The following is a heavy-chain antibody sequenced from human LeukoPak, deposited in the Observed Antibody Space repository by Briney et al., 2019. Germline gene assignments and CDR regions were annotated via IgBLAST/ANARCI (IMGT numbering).Heavy chain of an antibody. J-gene: IGHJ4*02. CDR1: GGTFSSYA. V-gene: IGHV1-69*05. D-gene: IGHD1-14*01. Sequence: SVKVSCKASGGTFSSYAISWVRQAPGQGLEWMGRIIPIFGTANYAQKFQGRVTMTRNTSISTAYMELSSLRSEDTAVYYCARGVDNLDYWGQGTLVTVSS. CDR3: ARGVDNLDY. CDR2: IIPIFGTA.